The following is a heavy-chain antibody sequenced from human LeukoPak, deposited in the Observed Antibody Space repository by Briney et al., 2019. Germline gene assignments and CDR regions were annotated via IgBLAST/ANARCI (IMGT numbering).Heavy chain of an antibody. V-gene: IGHV1-18*01. CDR1: GYTFTSYG. D-gene: IGHD4-17*01. J-gene: IGHJ6*02. CDR2: ISAYNGNT. CDR3: ARDDSYGDYDYYYGMDV. Sequence: GASVKVSCKASGYTFTSYGISWVRQAPGQGLEWMGWISAYNGNTNYAQKLQGRVTMTTDTSTSTAYMELRSLRSDDTAVYYCARDDSYGDYDYYYGMDVWGQGTTVTVSS.